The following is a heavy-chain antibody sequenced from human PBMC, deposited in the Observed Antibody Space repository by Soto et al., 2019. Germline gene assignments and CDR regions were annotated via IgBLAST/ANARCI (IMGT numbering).Heavy chain of an antibody. CDR1: GFTFSNDW. CDR2: IKQDGSEK. V-gene: IGHV3-7*03. CDR3: ARGDYFDRRFDF. D-gene: IGHD3-9*01. J-gene: IGHJ4*02. Sequence: GGSLRLSCVASGFTFSNDWMSWVRQAPGKGLEWVATIKQDGSEKYHVDSVKGRFTVSRDNTKNSLYLQMSTLRAEDTAMYYCARGDYFDRRFDFWGQGDLVTVSS.